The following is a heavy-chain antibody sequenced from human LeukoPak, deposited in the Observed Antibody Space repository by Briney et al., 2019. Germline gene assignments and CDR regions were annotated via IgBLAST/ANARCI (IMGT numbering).Heavy chain of an antibody. D-gene: IGHD3-22*01. Sequence: PEGSLRLSCAASGFTFSNYAMSWVRQAPGKGLEWVANIKQDGSEKYYVDSVKGRFTISRDNAKNSLYLQMNSLRAEDTAVYYCARADYYDSYDRLSGTYYYYYYMDVWGKGTTVTVSS. V-gene: IGHV3-7*01. CDR2: IKQDGSEK. CDR3: ARADYYDSYDRLSGTYYYYYYMDV. CDR1: GFTFSNYA. J-gene: IGHJ6*03.